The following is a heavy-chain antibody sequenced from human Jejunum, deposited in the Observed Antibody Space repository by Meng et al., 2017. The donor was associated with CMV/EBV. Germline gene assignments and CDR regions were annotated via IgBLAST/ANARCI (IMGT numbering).Heavy chain of an antibody. V-gene: IGHV3-23*03. D-gene: IGHD2-2*01. CDR3: AKVNCSTTTCTFDY. Sequence: AYGFTFRKYAMSWVRQAPGQGLEWVAVIYSGGGNTYYADSVKGRFTISREESKNTLHLEMNSLRAEDTAVYYCAKVNCSTTTCTFDYWGQGTLVTVSS. J-gene: IGHJ4*02. CDR1: GFTFRKYA. CDR2: IYSGGGNT.